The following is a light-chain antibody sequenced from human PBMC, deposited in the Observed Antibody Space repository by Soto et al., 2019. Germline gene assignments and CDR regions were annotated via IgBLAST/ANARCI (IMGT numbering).Light chain of an antibody. Sequence: EIVLTQSPGTLSLSPGERATLSCRASQSVSVNSLAWYQQKGGQAPRLLIYSASTRAKGVPDRFSGTGSGTDFALTISRLETDDSAVYYCQQYGGSPFTFGPGTKVEIK. CDR3: QQYGGSPFT. CDR2: SAS. V-gene: IGKV3-20*01. J-gene: IGKJ3*01. CDR1: QSVSVNS.